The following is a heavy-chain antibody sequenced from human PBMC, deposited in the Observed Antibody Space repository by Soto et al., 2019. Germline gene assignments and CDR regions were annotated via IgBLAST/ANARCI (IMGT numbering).Heavy chain of an antibody. J-gene: IGHJ6*02. CDR2: IYPGDSDT. V-gene: IGHV5-51*01. CDR3: AKDQPGPYYYYGMDV. Sequence: GESLKISCKGSGYSFTSYWIGWVRQMPGKGLEWMGIIYPGDSDTRYSPSFQGQVTISADKSISTAYLQWSSLKASDTAVYYCAKDQPGPYYYYGMDVWGQGTTVTVSS. CDR1: GYSFTSYW.